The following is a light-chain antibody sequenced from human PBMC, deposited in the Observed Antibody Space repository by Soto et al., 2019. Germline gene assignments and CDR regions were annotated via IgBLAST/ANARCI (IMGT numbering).Light chain of an antibody. J-gene: IGKJ1*01. Sequence: DIQMTQSPSTPSGSVGDRVTITCRASQTISSWLAWYQQKPGKAPKLLIYKASTLKSGVPSRFSGSGSGTEFTLTISSLQPDDFATYYCQQYNSYSEAFGQGTKV. V-gene: IGKV1-5*03. CDR3: QQYNSYSEA. CDR2: KAS. CDR1: QTISSW.